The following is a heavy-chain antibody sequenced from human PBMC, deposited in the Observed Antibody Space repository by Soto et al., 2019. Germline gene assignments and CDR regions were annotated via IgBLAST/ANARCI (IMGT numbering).Heavy chain of an antibody. J-gene: IGHJ4*02. Sequence: SVKVSCKASGGTFSSYTISWVRQAPGQGLEWMGRIIPILGIANYAQKFQGRVTITADKSTSTAYMELSSLRSEDTAVYYCARGPPHYYGSGSSDWYFDYWGQRTLVTVSS. D-gene: IGHD3-10*01. CDR2: IIPILGIA. CDR1: GGTFSSYT. CDR3: ARGPPHYYGSGSSDWYFDY. V-gene: IGHV1-69*02.